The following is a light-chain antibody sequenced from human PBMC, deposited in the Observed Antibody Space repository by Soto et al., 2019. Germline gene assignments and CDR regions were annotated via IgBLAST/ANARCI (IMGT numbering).Light chain of an antibody. CDR1: QGISSC. CDR3: QQYNNRPLT. Sequence: DIQTTQSPSSVSASVGDRVTITCRASQGISSCLSWYHQKPLKAPKLLIYAASSLQSGGPARFSGSGSGTEFTLTISSLQSEDFAVYYCQQYNNRPLTFGQGTRLEIK. J-gene: IGKJ5*01. V-gene: IGKV1-12*01. CDR2: AAS.